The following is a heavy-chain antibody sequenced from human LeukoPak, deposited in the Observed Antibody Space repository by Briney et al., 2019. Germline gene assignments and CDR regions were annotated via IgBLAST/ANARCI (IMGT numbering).Heavy chain of an antibody. CDR3: ARRVWATTMSRDAFDI. D-gene: IGHD1-26*01. J-gene: IGHJ3*02. CDR2: IHYSGST. V-gene: IGHV4-59*01. CDR1: GASIRSSY. Sequence: SETLSLTCTVSGASIRSSYWSWIRQPPGKGLEWIWHIHYSGSTNYNPSLKSRVAISVDTSKNQFSLKLSSVTAADTAVYYCARRVWATTMSRDAFDIWGQGTMVTVSS.